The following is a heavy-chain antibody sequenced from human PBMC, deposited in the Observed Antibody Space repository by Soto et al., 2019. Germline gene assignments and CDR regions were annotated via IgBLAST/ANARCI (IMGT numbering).Heavy chain of an antibody. CDR1: GYTFTRYT. CDR2: INPDNGNT. Sequence: ASVEVSCKXSGYTFTRYTMNWVRQAPGQRLEWMGWINPDNGNTKSSQKFQDRVIITRDTSASTAYMDLSSLRSEDTAVYYCARGIATGQLDPWGQGTLVTVSS. J-gene: IGHJ5*02. CDR3: ARGIATGQLDP. V-gene: IGHV1-3*01. D-gene: IGHD2-15*01.